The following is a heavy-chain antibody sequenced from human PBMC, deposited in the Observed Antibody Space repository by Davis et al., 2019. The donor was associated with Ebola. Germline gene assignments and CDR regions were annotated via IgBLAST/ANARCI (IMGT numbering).Heavy chain of an antibody. J-gene: IGHJ4*02. CDR1: GFAFGDFA. V-gene: IGHV3-9*01. Sequence: PGGSLRLSCAGSGFAFGDFAMHWVRQGPGKGLEWVAGISWNSDREGYADSVKGRFTISRDNAKNSLYLQINNLRLEDTGLYYCARGHVMAWGPFDHWGQGTPVSVSS. D-gene: IGHD5-24*01. CDR3: ARGHVMAWGPFDH. CDR2: ISWNSDRE.